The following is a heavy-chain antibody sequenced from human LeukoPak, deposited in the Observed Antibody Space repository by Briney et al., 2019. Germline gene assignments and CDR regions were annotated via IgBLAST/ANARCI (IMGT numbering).Heavy chain of an antibody. CDR1: GFTFSDYY. CDR3: ARDGAYSNNWYTIDYYYMDV. Sequence: GGSLRLSCTASGFTFSDYYMNWIRQVPGKGLEWISYISSSGTTIHYADSVKGRFIISRDNAKNSLYLQMNSLRAEDTAVYYCARDGAYSNNWYTIDYYYMDVWGKGTTVTVSS. CDR2: ISSSGTTI. J-gene: IGHJ6*03. V-gene: IGHV3-11*04. D-gene: IGHD6-13*01.